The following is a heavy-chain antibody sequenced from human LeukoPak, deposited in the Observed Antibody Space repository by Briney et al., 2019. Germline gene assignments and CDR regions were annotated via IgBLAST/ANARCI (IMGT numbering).Heavy chain of an antibody. CDR3: ARRDLGSCSGGSCYSWFDP. V-gene: IGHV1-46*01. J-gene: IGHJ5*02. Sequence: GASVKVSCKAFGYTFTSNYMHWVRQAPGQGPEWMGVISPSGGSTTYAQKFQGRVTLTRDMSTSTDYLELSSLRSEDTAVYYCARRDLGSCSGGSCYSWFDPWGQGTLVIVSS. CDR1: GYTFTSNY. CDR2: ISPSGGST. D-gene: IGHD2-15*01.